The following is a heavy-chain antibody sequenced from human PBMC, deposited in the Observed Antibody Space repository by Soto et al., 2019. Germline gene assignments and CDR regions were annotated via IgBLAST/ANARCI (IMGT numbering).Heavy chain of an antibody. CDR3: ARHVVQQPLYEFDY. V-gene: IGHV4-39*01. CDR1: GGSISSSSYY. D-gene: IGHD6-13*01. Sequence: QLQLQESGPGLVKPSETLSLTCTVSGGSISSSSYYWGWIRQPPGKGLEWIGSIYYSGSTYYNPSLKSRVTISVTTSKNQFFLKLSSVTAADTAVYYCARHVVQQPLYEFDYWGQGTLVTVSS. CDR2: IYYSGST. J-gene: IGHJ4*02.